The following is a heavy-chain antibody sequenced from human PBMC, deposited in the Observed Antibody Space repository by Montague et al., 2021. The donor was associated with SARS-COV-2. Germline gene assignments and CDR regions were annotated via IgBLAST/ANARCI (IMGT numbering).Heavy chain of an antibody. D-gene: IGHD2-15*01. Sequence: SLRLSCAASGFSFSEYAMHWVRQAPGKGLEWVAIISYDGSNKYYAVSVKGRFTISRDNSKNTLFLQMSSLRAGDTAVYFCARDRDTRHTTPIAYWGQGTLVTVSS. V-gene: IGHV3-30*04. CDR1: GFSFSEYA. CDR3: ARDRDTRHTTPIAY. CDR2: ISYDGSNK. J-gene: IGHJ4*02.